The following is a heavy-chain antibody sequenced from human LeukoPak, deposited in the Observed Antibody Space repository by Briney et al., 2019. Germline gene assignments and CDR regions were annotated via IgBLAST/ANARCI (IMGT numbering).Heavy chain of an antibody. V-gene: IGHV1-24*01. CDR3: ATDWTRYGGKGLTY. Sequence: ASVKVSLQFSGYTLTELSMHWVRQAPGKGLEWVGGFDPEDGETIYAQKFQGRVTMTEDTSTDTAYMELSSLRSEDTAVYYCATDWTRYGGKGLTYWGQGTLVTVSS. D-gene: IGHD4-23*01. J-gene: IGHJ4*02. CDR1: GYTLTELS. CDR2: FDPEDGET.